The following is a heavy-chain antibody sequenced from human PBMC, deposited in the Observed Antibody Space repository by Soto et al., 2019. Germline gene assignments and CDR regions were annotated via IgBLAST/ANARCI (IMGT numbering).Heavy chain of an antibody. Sequence: SETLSLTCTVSGGSISSYYWSWIRQPPGKGLEWIGYIYYSGSTNYNPSLKSRVTISVDTSKNQFSLKLSSVTAADTAVYYCARGPITITHFDYWGQGTLVTVSS. CDR1: GGSISSYY. CDR3: ARGPITITHFDY. D-gene: IGHD3-3*01. V-gene: IGHV4-59*01. CDR2: IYYSGST. J-gene: IGHJ4*02.